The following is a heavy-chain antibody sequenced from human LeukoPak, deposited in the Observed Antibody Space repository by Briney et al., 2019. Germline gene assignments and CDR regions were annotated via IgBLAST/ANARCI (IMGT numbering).Heavy chain of an antibody. J-gene: IGHJ6*02. CDR2: INHSGST. CDR1: GGSFSGYY. CDR3: ARAVVTAPYYYYYGMDV. V-gene: IGHV4-34*01. D-gene: IGHD5-18*01. Sequence: SETLSLTCAVYGGSFSGYYWSWIRQPPGKGLEWIGEINHSGSTNYNPSLKSRVTISVDTSKNQFSLKLSSVTAADTAVYYCARAVVTAPYYYYYGMDVWGQGTTVTVSS.